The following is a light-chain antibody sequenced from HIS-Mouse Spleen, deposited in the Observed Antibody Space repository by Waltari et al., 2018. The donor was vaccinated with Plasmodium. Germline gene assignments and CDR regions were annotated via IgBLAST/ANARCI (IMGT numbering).Light chain of an antibody. CDR2: EDS. CDR3: YSTDSSGNHRV. CDR1: AFPKKY. Sequence: SYDLTQPPSVSVSPGQTARITCSGDAFPKKYASLYQQKSGQAPVLVIYEDSKRPSGIPERFSGSSSGTMATLTISGAQVEDEADYYCYSTDSSGNHRVFGGGTKLTVL. V-gene: IGLV3-10*01. J-gene: IGLJ3*02.